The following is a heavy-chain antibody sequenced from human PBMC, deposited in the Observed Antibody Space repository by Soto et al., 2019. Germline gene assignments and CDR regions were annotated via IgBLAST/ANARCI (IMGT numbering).Heavy chain of an antibody. V-gene: IGHV6-1*01. CDR2: TYYRSKWYN. D-gene: IGHD2-15*01. CDR1: GDSVSSNSAA. J-gene: IGHJ5*02. Sequence: SQTLSLTCAISGDSVSSNSAAWNWIRQSPSRGLEWLGRTYYRSKWYNDYAVSVKSRITINPDTSKNQYSLQLNSVTPEDTSVYYCAREDCSGGSCYSFAGPWGQGTLVTVSS. CDR3: AREDCSGGSCYSFAGP.